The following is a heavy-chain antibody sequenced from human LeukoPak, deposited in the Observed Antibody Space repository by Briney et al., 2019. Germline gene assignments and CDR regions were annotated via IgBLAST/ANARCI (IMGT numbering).Heavy chain of an antibody. Sequence: GGSLRLSCAASGFTFSDYYMSWNRQAPGKGLEWVSYISSSGSTIYYADSVKGRFTISRDNAKNSLYLQMNSLRAEDTAVYYCARANYDFWSNYYYYMDVWRKGTTVTVSS. CDR3: ARANYDFWSNYYYYMDV. D-gene: IGHD3-3*01. V-gene: IGHV3-11*01. J-gene: IGHJ6*03. CDR2: ISSSGSTI. CDR1: GFTFSDYY.